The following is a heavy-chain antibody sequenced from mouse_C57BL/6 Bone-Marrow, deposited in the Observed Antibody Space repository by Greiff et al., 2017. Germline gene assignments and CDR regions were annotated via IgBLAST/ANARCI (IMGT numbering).Heavy chain of an antibody. V-gene: IGHV14-4*01. CDR1: GFNIKDDY. CDR3: TTAITTVSRGYAMDY. CDR2: IDPENGDT. D-gene: IGHD1-1*01. J-gene: IGHJ4*01. Sequence: LVESGAELVRPGASVKLSCTASGFNIKDDYMHWVKQRPEQGLEWIGWIDPENGDTEYASKFQGKATITADTSSNTAYLQLSSLTSEDTAVYYCTTAITTVSRGYAMDYWGQGTSVTVSS.